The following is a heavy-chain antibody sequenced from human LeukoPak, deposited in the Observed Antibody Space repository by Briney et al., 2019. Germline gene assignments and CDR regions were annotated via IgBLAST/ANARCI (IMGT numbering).Heavy chain of an antibody. J-gene: IGHJ2*01. V-gene: IGHV4-39*01. D-gene: IGHD2-2*01. Sequence: SETLSLTCTVSGGSISSSSYYWGWIRQPPGKGLEWIGSIYYSGSTYYNPSLKSRVTISVDTSKNQFSLKLSSVTAADTAVYYCAAIVVPAAPYWYFDLWGRGTLVTVFS. CDR2: IYYSGST. CDR3: AAIVVPAAPYWYFDL. CDR1: GGSISSSSYY.